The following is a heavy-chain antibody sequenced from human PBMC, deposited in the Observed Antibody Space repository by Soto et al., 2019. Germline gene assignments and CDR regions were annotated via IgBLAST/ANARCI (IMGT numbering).Heavy chain of an antibody. CDR2: INTDGSVA. D-gene: IGHD2-21*01. V-gene: IGHV3-74*03. CDR1: GLTFRSYW. CDR3: VRDMQLWRLDS. Sequence: EVQLVESGGGLVQPGESLRLSCAASGLTFRSYWMHWVRQAPGKGLVWVSRINTDGSVAMYVDSVKGRFTISRDHAKNTRYLHMNSLRAEDTAVYYCVRDMQLWRLDSGGQGTLVTVSS. J-gene: IGHJ4*02.